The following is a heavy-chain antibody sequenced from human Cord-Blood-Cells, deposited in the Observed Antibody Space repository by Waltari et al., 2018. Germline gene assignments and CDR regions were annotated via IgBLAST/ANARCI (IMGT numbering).Heavy chain of an antibody. CDR3: ARIPQRAVAGTFDY. D-gene: IGHD6-19*01. Sequence: QVTLKESGPVLVKPTETLTLTCTVSGFSLSTARMGVSWIRQPPGKALEWLAHIFSNDEKSYSTSLKSRLTISKDTSKSQVVLTMTNMDPVDTATYCCARIPQRAVAGTFDYWGQGTLVTVSS. CDR2: IFSNDEK. V-gene: IGHV2-26*01. CDR1: GFSLSTARMG. J-gene: IGHJ4*02.